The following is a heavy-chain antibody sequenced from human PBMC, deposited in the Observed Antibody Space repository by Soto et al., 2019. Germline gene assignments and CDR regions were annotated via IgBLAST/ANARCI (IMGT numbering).Heavy chain of an antibody. J-gene: IGHJ5*02. V-gene: IGHV3-7*01. CDR2: INQEGRES. D-gene: IGHD2-2*01. Sequence: PGGSLRLSCAASGFTFSSYGMHWVRQAPGKGLEWVANINQEGRESHYVDSVKGRFTISRDNAKNSLYLQMNSLRVEDTGLYYCVGSNVVSAWGQGTLVTVSS. CDR3: VGSNVVSA. CDR1: GFTFSSYG.